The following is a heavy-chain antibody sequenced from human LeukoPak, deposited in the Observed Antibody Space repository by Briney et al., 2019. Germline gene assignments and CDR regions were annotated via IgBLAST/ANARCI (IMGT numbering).Heavy chain of an antibody. CDR3: ARSGSGWPYYFDY. CDR1: GFTVSSNY. V-gene: IGHV3-53*01. CDR2: IYSGGST. D-gene: IGHD6-19*01. Sequence: GGSLRLSCAASGFTVSSNYMSWVRQAPGMGLEWVSVIYSGGSTYYADSVKGRFTISRDNSKNTLYLQMNSLRAEDTAVYYCARSGSGWPYYFDYWGQGTLVTVSS. J-gene: IGHJ4*02.